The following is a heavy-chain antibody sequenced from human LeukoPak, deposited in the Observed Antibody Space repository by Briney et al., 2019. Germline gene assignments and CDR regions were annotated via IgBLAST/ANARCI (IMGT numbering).Heavy chain of an antibody. CDR1: GVSFSGYY. J-gene: IGHJ4*02. CDR2: INHSGST. CDR3: ARGDYDFWSGYYNGADY. Sequence: SETLSLTCAVYGVSFSGYYWSWIRQPPGEGLEWIGEINHSGSTNYNPSHKSRVTISVDTSKNQFSLKLSSVTAADTAVYYCARGDYDFWSGYYNGADYWGQGTLVTVSS. V-gene: IGHV4-34*01. D-gene: IGHD3-3*01.